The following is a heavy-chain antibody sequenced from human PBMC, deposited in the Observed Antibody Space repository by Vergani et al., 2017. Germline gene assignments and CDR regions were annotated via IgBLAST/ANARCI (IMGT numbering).Heavy chain of an antibody. Sequence: EVQLVQSGAEVKKPGESLKISCKGSGYSFTSYWIGWVRQMPGKGLEWMGIIYPGDSDTRYSPSFQGQVTISADKSISTAYMELSSLRSEDTAVYYCARGTPWTDYGGYNWFDPWGQGTLVTVSS. CDR1: GYSFTSYW. V-gene: IGHV5-51*01. CDR3: ARGTPWTDYGGYNWFDP. CDR2: IYPGDSDT. D-gene: IGHD4-17*01. J-gene: IGHJ5*02.